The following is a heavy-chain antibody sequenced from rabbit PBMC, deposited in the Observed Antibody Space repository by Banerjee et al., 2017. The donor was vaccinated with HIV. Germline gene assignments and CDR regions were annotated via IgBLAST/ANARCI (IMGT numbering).Heavy chain of an antibody. CDR1: GFSFSSSYY. Sequence: QSLEESGGDLVKPGASLTLTCTASGFSFSSSYYMCWVRQAPGKGLEWIACIYAGSSGSTYYASWAKGRFTISKTSSTTETLQMTSLTAADTATYFCARADVNSDYWGWDLWGQGTLVTVS. D-gene: IGHD1-1*01. J-gene: IGHJ3*01. CDR2: IYAGSSGST. V-gene: IGHV1S40*01. CDR3: ARADVNSDYWGWDL.